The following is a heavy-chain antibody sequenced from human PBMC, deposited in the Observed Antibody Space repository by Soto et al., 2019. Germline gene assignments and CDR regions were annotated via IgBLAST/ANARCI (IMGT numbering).Heavy chain of an antibody. Sequence: QVQLVESGGGVVQPGRSLRLSCAASGFTFSSYGMHWVRQAPGKGLEWVAVISYDGSNKYYADSVKGRFTTSRDNSKNTLYLQMNSLRAEDTAVYYCAKEGRGLDAFDIWGQGTMVTVSS. V-gene: IGHV3-30*18. CDR1: GFTFSSYG. J-gene: IGHJ3*02. CDR3: AKEGRGLDAFDI. CDR2: ISYDGSNK.